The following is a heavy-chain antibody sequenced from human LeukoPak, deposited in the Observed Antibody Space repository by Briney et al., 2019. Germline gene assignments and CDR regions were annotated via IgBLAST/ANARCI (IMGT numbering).Heavy chain of an antibody. V-gene: IGHV4-39*07. CDR1: GGSISSSNYF. J-gene: IGHJ6*03. CDR3: AREYSSGSHYMDV. Sequence: SETLSLTCTVSGGSISSSNYFWGWIRQSPGKGLEWIGSIYYSGSTYYKPSLKSRVTISVDTSKNQFSLKLSSVTAADTAVYYCAREYSSGSHYMDVWGKGATVTVSS. CDR2: IYYSGST. D-gene: IGHD6-19*01.